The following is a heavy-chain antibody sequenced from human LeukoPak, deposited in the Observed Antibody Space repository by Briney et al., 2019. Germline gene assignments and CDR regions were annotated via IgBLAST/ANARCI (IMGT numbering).Heavy chain of an antibody. Sequence: GGSMRLSCAASGFNFGSHWMTWVRQAPGKGLEWVANIKQDGSEKYYVDSVKGRFTISRDNAKNSLYLQMNSLRVEDTAVYYCARLRVRPSQMTTVSTFDNWGQGTLVTVSS. CDR1: GFNFGSHW. CDR2: IKQDGSEK. D-gene: IGHD4-17*01. J-gene: IGHJ4*02. CDR3: ARLRVRPSQMTTVSTFDN. V-gene: IGHV3-7*01.